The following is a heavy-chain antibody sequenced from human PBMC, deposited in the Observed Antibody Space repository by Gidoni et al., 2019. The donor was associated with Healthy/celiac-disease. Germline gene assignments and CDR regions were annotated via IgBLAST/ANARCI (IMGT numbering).Heavy chain of an antibody. CDR3: ARGHYDILTGYNL. CDR2: INHSGST. V-gene: IGHV4-34*01. CDR1: GGSFSGYY. Sequence: QVQLQQWGAGLLKPSETLSLTCAVYGGSFSGYYWSWIRQPLGKGLEWIGEINHSGSTNYNPSLKSRVTISVDTSKNQFSLKLSSVTAADTAVYYCARGHYDILTGYNLWGQGTLVTVSS. D-gene: IGHD3-9*01. J-gene: IGHJ5*02.